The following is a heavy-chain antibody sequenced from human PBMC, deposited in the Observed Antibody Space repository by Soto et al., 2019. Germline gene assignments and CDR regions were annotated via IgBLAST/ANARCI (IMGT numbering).Heavy chain of an antibody. CDR1: GFTFSNYA. Sequence: QVQLVESGGGVVQPGRSLRLSCAASGFTFSNYALHWVRQSPGKGLEWVAVISYNGLSTFYSDSVNGRSTISRDNSKNTVYLEVNSLRAEDTAVYYCARGGRGLRGAFDLWGHGTAVTVSS. CDR3: ARGGRGLRGAFDL. D-gene: IGHD3-16*01. J-gene: IGHJ3*01. V-gene: IGHV3-30*01. CDR2: ISYNGLST.